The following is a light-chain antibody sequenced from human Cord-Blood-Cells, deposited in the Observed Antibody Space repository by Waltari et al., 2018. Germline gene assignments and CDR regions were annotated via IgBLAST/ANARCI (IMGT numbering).Light chain of an antibody. J-gene: IGLJ1*01. CDR3: QACDSGSDHNYA. V-gene: IGLV3-21*04. Sequence: SYVLTLPPSVSVAPGKTARITCGGNNIGSKSVHWYQQKPGQAPVLVIYYNSDRASGIPQRYAGADAGTTATRSISRREAGDEADYYCQACDSGSDHNYAIGTGTKVT. CDR1: NIGSKS. CDR2: YNS.